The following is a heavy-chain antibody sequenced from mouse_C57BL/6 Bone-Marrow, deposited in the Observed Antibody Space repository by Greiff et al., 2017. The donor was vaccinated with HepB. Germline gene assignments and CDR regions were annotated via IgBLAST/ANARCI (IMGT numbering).Heavy chain of an antibody. V-gene: IGHV1-54*01. D-gene: IGHD2-3*01. CDR2: INPGSGGT. Sequence: VQLQQSGAELVRPGTSVKVSCKASGYAFTNYLIEWVKQRPGQGLEWIGVINPGSGGTNYNEKFKGKATLTADKSSSTAYMQLSSLTSEDSAVYFCAKRAGLLRNYYAMDYWGQGTSVTVSS. CDR3: AKRAGLLRNYYAMDY. CDR1: GYAFTNYL. J-gene: IGHJ4*01.